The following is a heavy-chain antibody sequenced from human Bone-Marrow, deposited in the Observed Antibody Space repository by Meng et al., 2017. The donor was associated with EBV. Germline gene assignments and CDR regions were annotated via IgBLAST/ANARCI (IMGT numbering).Heavy chain of an antibody. CDR3: ARDMGDRGSFDY. CDR1: GFTFSSYG. Sequence: QVQLVESGGGVVQPGRSLGLSCAASGFTFSSYGMHWVRQAPGKGLEWVAVIWYDGSNKYYADSVKGRFTISRDNSKNTLYLQMNSLRAEDTAVYYCARDMGDRGSFDYWGQGTLVTVSS. CDR2: IWYDGSNK. D-gene: IGHD2-21*02. V-gene: IGHV3-33*01. J-gene: IGHJ4*02.